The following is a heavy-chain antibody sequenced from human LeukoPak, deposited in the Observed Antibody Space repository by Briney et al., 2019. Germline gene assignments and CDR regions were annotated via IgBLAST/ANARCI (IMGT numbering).Heavy chain of an antibody. CDR2: IYNSGST. D-gene: IGHD4-11*01. CDR1: GGSISSYY. CDR3: ARGKSTVGVPFYYYYMDV. J-gene: IGHJ6*03. Sequence: SETLSLTCTVSGGSISSYYWSWIRQPPGKGLEWIGYIYNSGSTNYNPSLKSRVTISVDTSKTQFSLKLRSVTAADTAVYYCARGKSTVGVPFYYYYMDVWGKGTTVTVSS. V-gene: IGHV4-59*01.